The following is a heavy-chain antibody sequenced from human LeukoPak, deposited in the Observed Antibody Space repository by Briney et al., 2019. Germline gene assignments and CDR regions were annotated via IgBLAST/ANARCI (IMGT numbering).Heavy chain of an antibody. CDR1: GFSFSNYG. D-gene: IGHD1-26*01. CDR3: AKDGGTYSLDD. Sequence: HPGGSLSLSCAGSGFSFSNYGMHWVRQAPGKGLEWVAFIWYEGSNKYHADSVKGRFTISRDNSKNTLYLKMNSLSVEDSAVDYCAKDGGTYSLDDWGQGSLVTV. J-gene: IGHJ4*02. V-gene: IGHV3-30*02. CDR2: IWYEGSNK.